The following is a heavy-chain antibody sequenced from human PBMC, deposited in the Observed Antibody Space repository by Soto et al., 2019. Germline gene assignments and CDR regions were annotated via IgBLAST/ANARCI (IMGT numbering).Heavy chain of an antibody. D-gene: IGHD2-15*01. CDR3: AKEGCSGGSCYSGVGYYYYGMDV. V-gene: IGHV3-23*01. CDR1: GFTFSSYA. CDR2: ISGSGGST. J-gene: IGHJ6*02. Sequence: EVQLLESGGCLVQPGGSLRLSCAASGFTFSSYAMSWVRQAPGKGLEWVSAISGSGGSTYYADYVKGRFTISRDNSKNTLYLHMNSLRAEDTAVYYCAKEGCSGGSCYSGVGYYYYGMDVWGQGTTVTVSS.